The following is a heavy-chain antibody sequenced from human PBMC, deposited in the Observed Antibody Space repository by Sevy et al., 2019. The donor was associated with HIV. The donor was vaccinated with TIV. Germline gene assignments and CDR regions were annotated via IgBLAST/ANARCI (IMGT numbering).Heavy chain of an antibody. Sequence: GGSLRLSCAASGFTFSSYGMHWVRQAPGKGLEWVVVIWYDGINKYYGYSVKGRFTISRDNSKNTVYLQMNSLRAEDTAVYYCARAGDIVEVVAHYGMDVWGQGTTVTVSS. V-gene: IGHV3-33*01. D-gene: IGHD2-15*01. CDR2: IWYDGINK. CDR3: ARAGDIVEVVAHYGMDV. J-gene: IGHJ6*02. CDR1: GFTFSSYG.